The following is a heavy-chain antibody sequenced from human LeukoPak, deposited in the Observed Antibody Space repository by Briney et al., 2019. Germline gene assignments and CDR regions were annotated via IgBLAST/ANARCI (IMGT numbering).Heavy chain of an antibody. CDR1: GYTFTGYY. V-gene: IGHV1-2*02. Sequence: ASVTVSCKASGYTFTGYYMHWVRHAPGQGLEWMGWINPNSGGTNYAKQFQGRVTMTRDTSISTAYMELSRLRSDDTAVYYCARDGVLLWFGELDSNWFDRWGQGTLVTVSS. J-gene: IGHJ5*02. D-gene: IGHD3-10*01. CDR3: ARDGVLLWFGELDSNWFDR. CDR2: INPNSGGT.